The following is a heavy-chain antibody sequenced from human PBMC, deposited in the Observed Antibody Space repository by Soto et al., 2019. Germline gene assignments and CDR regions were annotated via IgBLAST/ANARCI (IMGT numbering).Heavy chain of an antibody. J-gene: IGHJ4*02. Sequence: SETLSLTCSVSGDSISRNYWTWIRQPPGKGLEWMGYIYDSGSANYNPSLKSRVTISEDTSKNQFSLRLSSVTAADTAVYYCARGLYGSGSYYVVLDSWGQGTLVTVSS. D-gene: IGHD3-10*01. V-gene: IGHV4-59*01. CDR1: GDSISRNY. CDR3: ARGLYGSGSYYVVLDS. CDR2: IYDSGSA.